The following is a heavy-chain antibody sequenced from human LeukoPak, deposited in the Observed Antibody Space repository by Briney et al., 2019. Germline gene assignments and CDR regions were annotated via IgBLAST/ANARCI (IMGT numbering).Heavy chain of an antibody. CDR1: GYTVSSNY. J-gene: IGHJ4*02. V-gene: IGHV3-53*01. D-gene: IGHD3-10*01. CDR3: ASGVMGARKYYSDPFHY. Sequence: PGGSLRLSCAASGYTVSSNYMSWVRQTPGKGLEWVSIIYSAGSTYYADSVRGRFTISRDSSKNTVCLQMNSLRAEDTAVYYCASGVMGARKYYSDPFHYWGQGTLVTVSS. CDR2: IYSAGST.